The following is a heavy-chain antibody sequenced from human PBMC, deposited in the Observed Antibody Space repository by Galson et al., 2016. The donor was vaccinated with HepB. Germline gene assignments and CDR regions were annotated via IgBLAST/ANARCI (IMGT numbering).Heavy chain of an antibody. D-gene: IGHD4-17*01. V-gene: IGHV3-23*01. Sequence: SLRLSCAASGFTVSSSALCWVRQAPGKGLEWVSFITEGIGVSSYARYANSVKGWFTISRHISENPLFLQMNSLRADDTAIYYCAKGGVGDYGNWGQGTMVIVSS. CDR1: GFTVSSSA. J-gene: IGHJ4*02. CDR2: ITEGIGVSS. CDR3: AKGGVGDYGN.